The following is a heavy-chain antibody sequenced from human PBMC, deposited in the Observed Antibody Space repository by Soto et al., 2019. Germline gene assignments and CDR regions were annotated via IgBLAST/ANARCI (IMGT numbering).Heavy chain of an antibody. CDR2: ISGSGGST. CDR1: GFTFSSYA. CDR3: AKDRLGIAAADDAFDI. J-gene: IGHJ3*02. Sequence: EVQLLESGGGLVQPGGSLRLSCAASGFTFSSYAMSWVRQAPGKGLEWVSAISGSGGSTYYADSVKGRFTISRDNSKNTLYLQMNSLRAEDTAVYYCAKDRLGIAAADDAFDIWGQGTMVTVSS. V-gene: IGHV3-23*01. D-gene: IGHD6-13*01.